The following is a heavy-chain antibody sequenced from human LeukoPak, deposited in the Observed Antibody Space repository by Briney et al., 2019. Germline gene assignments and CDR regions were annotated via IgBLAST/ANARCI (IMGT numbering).Heavy chain of an antibody. CDR2: INHSGST. J-gene: IGHJ6*03. D-gene: IGHD4-17*01. Sequence: PSETLSLTCAVYGGSFSGYYWSWIRQPPGKGLEWIGEINHSGSTNSNPSLKSRVTISVDTSKNQFSLKLSSVTAADTAVYYCARGGVGDYYYYYYYYMDVWGKGTTVTVSS. V-gene: IGHV4-34*01. CDR1: GGSFSGYY. CDR3: ARGGVGDYYYYYYYYMDV.